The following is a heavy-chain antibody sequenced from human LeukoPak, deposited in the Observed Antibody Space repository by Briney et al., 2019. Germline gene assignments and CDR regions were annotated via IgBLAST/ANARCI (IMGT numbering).Heavy chain of an antibody. J-gene: IGHJ4*02. CDR2: IYSDGKT. D-gene: IGHD4-17*01. V-gene: IGHV3-66*01. CDR1: GFTFSSYA. CDR3: AGGDYPLTY. Sequence: GGSLRLSCAASGFTFSSYAMSWVRQAPGKGPQWISLIYSDGKTRYADSVRGRFTFSRDNSKNTLYLQMDSLKAEDTAVYYCAGGDYPLTYWGQGSLVTVSS.